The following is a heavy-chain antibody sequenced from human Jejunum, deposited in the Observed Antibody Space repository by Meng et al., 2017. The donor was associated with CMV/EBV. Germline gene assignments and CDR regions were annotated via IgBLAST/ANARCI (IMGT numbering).Heavy chain of an antibody. CDR3: AREGFSSGWSHFDS. CDR2: INPGNGDT. CDR1: VYPFPFYA. V-gene: IGHV1-3*01. J-gene: IGHJ4*02. Sequence: YVYPFPFYAMQWVRQAPGQRLEWMAWINPGNGDTEYSQKFPDRLTITVDTSANTASMELSSLRSEDTAVYYCAREGFSSGWSHFDSWGQGTLVTVSS. D-gene: IGHD6-19*01.